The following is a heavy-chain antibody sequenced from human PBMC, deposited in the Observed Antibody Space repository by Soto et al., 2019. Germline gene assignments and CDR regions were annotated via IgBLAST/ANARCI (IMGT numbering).Heavy chain of an antibody. D-gene: IGHD3-22*01. V-gene: IGHV3-21*01. Sequence: GGSLRLACAAYGLHLSLYSMIWVRQDPGKGLEWVSSVSSGSSYIYSADSLKGRFTISRDDAKNSLYLQMNSLRADDTAIYYCVRARATDSRPDYWGQGYRVTVS. CDR1: GLHLSLYS. CDR2: VSSGSSYI. J-gene: IGHJ4*02. CDR3: VRARATDSRPDY.